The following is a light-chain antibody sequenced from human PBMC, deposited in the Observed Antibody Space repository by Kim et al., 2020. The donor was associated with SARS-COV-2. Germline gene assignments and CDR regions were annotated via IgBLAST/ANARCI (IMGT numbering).Light chain of an antibody. J-gene: IGKJ2*01. V-gene: IGKV1-5*03. Sequence: AYVGDRVTITCRASQSISSWLAWYQQKPGKAPKLLIYKASSLETGVPSRFSGSGSGTEFTLTISGLQPDDFATYYCQQYNSYAYTFGQGTKLEI. CDR3: QQYNSYAYT. CDR2: KAS. CDR1: QSISSW.